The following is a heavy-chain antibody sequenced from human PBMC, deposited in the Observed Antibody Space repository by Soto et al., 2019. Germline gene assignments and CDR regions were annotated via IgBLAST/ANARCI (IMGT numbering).Heavy chain of an antibody. D-gene: IGHD6-6*01. J-gene: IGHJ4*02. Sequence: EASVKVSCKASGCTFSSYAISWVRQAPGQGLEWMGGIIPIFGTANYAQKFQGRVTITADESTSTAYMELSSLRSEDTAVYYCARTSVGQLVPPIDYWGQGTLVTVSS. CDR3: ARTSVGQLVPPIDY. CDR2: IIPIFGTA. CDR1: GCTFSSYA. V-gene: IGHV1-69*13.